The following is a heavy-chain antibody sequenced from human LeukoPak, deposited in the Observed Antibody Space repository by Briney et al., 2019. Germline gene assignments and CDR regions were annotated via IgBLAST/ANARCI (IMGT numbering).Heavy chain of an antibody. J-gene: IGHJ4*02. Sequence: SETLSLTCTVSRASISDNYWSWSRQPAGKALEWIGRTYTSGDTNYNPSLKSRVTMSVDTSKNQFSLKLSSVTAADTAVYYCARETRVSGSLNFDYWGQGTLVTVSS. CDR3: ARETRVSGSLNFDY. V-gene: IGHV4-4*07. CDR1: RASISDNY. D-gene: IGHD1-26*01. CDR2: TYTSGDT.